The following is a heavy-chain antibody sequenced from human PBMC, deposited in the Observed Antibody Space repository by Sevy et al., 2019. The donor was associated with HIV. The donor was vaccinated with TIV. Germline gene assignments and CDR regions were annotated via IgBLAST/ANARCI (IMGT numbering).Heavy chain of an antibody. J-gene: IGHJ4*02. CDR2: ISISSSYI. V-gene: IGHV3-21*01. CDR1: GFTFSSYS. Sequence: GGSLRLSCAASGFTFSSYSMNWVRQAPGKGLEWVSSISISSSYIYYADSVKGRFTISRDNAKNSLYLQMNSLIAEDTAVYYCARDRHFDYWGQGTLVTVSS. CDR3: ARDRHFDY.